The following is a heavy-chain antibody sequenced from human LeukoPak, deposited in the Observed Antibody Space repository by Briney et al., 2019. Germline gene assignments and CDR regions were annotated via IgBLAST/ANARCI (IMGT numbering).Heavy chain of an antibody. Sequence: GGSLRLSCAASGFTFSSYWMSWVRQAPGKGLEWVANIKQDGSEKYYVDSVKGRFTISRDNAKNSLYLQMNSLRAEDTAVYYCARVGVGITIFGVATDAFDIWGQGTMVTVSS. CDR1: GFTFSSYW. V-gene: IGHV3-7*04. J-gene: IGHJ3*02. D-gene: IGHD3-3*01. CDR3: ARVGVGITIFGVATDAFDI. CDR2: IKQDGSEK.